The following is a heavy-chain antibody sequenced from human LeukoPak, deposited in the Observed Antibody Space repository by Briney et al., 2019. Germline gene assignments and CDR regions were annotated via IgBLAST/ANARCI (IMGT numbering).Heavy chain of an antibody. CDR3: AKDRTFAGYETSFDY. V-gene: IGHV3-23*01. D-gene: IGHD5-12*01. CDR1: GFTFSSSA. CDR2: ISGGGGST. J-gene: IGHJ4*02. Sequence: GGSLRLSCAASGFTFSSSAMSWVGQAPGKGLEWLSTISGGGGSTYYADSVKGRFTISRDSSKNILHLQMNSLRAEDTAVYYCAKDRTFAGYETSFDYWGQGTLVTVSS.